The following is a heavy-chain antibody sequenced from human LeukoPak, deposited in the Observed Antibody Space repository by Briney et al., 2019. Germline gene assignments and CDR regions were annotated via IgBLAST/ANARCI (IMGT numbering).Heavy chain of an antibody. CDR1: GFTFSSYA. V-gene: IGHV3-30*04. CDR3: ARDLSTRYTYDF. J-gene: IGHJ4*02. Sequence: GGSLRLSCGVSGFTFSSYAVHWIRQAPGRGLEWVAFISYGGSDKYYADSVKGRFTISRDNSKNTVYLQMNSLRLEDTAVYYCARDLSTRYTYDFWGQGTLVTVSS. CDR2: ISYGGSDK. D-gene: IGHD3-16*02.